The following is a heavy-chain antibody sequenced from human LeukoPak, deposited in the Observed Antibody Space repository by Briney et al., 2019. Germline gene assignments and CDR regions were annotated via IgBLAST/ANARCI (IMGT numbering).Heavy chain of an antibody. D-gene: IGHD6-13*01. Sequence: GGSLRLSCAASGLTFSSYGMHWVRQAPGKGLEWVAFIRYDGSNKYYADSVKGRFTISRDNSKNTLYLQMNSLRAEDTAVYYCATDPTTCGGYRLDYWGQGTLVTVSS. J-gene: IGHJ4*02. CDR1: GLTFSSYG. V-gene: IGHV3-30*02. CDR2: IRYDGSNK. CDR3: ATDPTTCGGYRLDY.